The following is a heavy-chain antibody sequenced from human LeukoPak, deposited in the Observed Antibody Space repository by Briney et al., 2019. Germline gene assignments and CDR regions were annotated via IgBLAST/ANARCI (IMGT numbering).Heavy chain of an antibody. CDR3: ARDRVQWEPGSFDI. V-gene: IGHV1-3*01. Sequence: ASVKVSCKASGYTFTSYAIHWVRQAPGQGLEWMGWVNAGNGNTRYSQKFQGRVTITRDTSASTAYMELSSLRSEDTAVYYCARDRVQWEPGSFDIWGQGTMVTVSS. D-gene: IGHD1-26*01. CDR2: VNAGNGNT. CDR1: GYTFTSYA. J-gene: IGHJ3*02.